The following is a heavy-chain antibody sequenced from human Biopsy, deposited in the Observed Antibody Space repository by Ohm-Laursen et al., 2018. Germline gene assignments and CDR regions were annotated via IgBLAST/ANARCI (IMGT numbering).Heavy chain of an antibody. V-gene: IGHV4-61*05. CDR2: VYYSGST. CDR1: GGSISSRNHY. Sequence: GTLSLTCSVSGGSISSRNHYWGWLRQPPGKGLEWIGHVYYSGSTFYNSSLKSRVTISADTSKNQFSLRLSSVTAADTAVYYCALGGGSYVNFDYWGQGTLVTVSS. J-gene: IGHJ4*02. D-gene: IGHD1-26*01. CDR3: ALGGGSYVNFDY.